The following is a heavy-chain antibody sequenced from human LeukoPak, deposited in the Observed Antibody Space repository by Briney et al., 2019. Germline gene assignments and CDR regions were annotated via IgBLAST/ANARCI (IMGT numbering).Heavy chain of an antibody. CDR3: AKDPRASSRAEYFQH. CDR2: IRYDGSNK. CDR1: GFTFSSYG. J-gene: IGHJ1*01. Sequence: PGGSLRLSCAASGFTFSSYGMHWVRQAPGKGLEWVAFIRYDGSNKYYADSVKGRFTISRDNSKNTLYLQMNSLRAEDTAVYYCAKDPRASSRAEYFQHWGQGTLVTVSS. D-gene: IGHD2-2*01. V-gene: IGHV3-30*02.